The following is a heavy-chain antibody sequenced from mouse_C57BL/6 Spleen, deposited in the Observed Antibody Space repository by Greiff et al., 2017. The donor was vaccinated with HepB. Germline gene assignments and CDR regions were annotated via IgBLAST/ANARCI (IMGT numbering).Heavy chain of an antibody. D-gene: IGHD1-1*01. CDR3: ALITTVVDFDY. CDR1: GYTFTSYW. J-gene: IGHJ2*01. CDR2: IHPNSGST. Sequence: QVQLQQSGAELAKPGASVKLSCKASGYTFTSYWMHWVKQRPGQGLEWIGMIHPNSGSTNYNEKFKSKATLTVDKSSSTAYMQLSSLTSEDSAVYYCALITTVVDFDYWGQGTTLTVSS. V-gene: IGHV1-64*01.